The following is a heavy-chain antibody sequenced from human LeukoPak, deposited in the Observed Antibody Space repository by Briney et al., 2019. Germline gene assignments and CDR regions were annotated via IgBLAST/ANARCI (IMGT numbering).Heavy chain of an antibody. Sequence: GGSLRLSCVASGFNFNMYAIHWVRQAPGKGLEWVALISSNGGRKDYADSVKGRFTIDRDNSKNTVYLQMNSLRPDDTAIYFCARQEARDYYYEGLDYWGQGILVTVSS. CDR1: GFNFNMYA. CDR2: ISSNGGRK. CDR3: ARQEARDYYYEGLDY. D-gene: IGHD3-22*01. J-gene: IGHJ4*02. V-gene: IGHV3-30*04.